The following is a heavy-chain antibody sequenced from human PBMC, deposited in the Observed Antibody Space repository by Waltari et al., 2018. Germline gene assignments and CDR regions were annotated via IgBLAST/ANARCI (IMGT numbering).Heavy chain of an antibody. CDR3: ARDGSSSLSSDY. J-gene: IGHJ4*02. D-gene: IGHD6-6*01. CDR1: DFPFSTFT. V-gene: IGHV3-21*01. Sequence: ELQLVDPGGGLFKPGGSRSLPCAASDFPFSTFTLNWFRQAPGKGLGWVSSISSSSSYIYYADSVKGRFTISRDNAKNSLYLQMNSLRAEDTAVYYCARDGSSSLSSDYWGQGTLVTVSS. CDR2: ISSSSSYI.